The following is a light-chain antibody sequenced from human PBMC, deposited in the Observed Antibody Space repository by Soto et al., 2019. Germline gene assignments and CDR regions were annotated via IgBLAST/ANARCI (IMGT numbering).Light chain of an antibody. CDR3: LQLNRYPLT. CDR2: AAS. J-gene: IGKJ4*01. CDR1: QDIAIY. Sequence: IQLTHSPSSLSASVGDGVTIACRASQDIAIYLAWYQQKPGEAPKXLIYAASTLYGGVPSRFRGSGSWTELSITIRALQPEDFETYYCLQLNRYPLTFGGGTKVDIK. V-gene: IGKV1-9*01.